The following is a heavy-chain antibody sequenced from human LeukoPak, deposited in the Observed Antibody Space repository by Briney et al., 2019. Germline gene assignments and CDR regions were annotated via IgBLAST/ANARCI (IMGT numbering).Heavy chain of an antibody. CDR1: GFTFSSYA. D-gene: IGHD3-3*01. J-gene: IGHJ3*02. Sequence: PGGSLRLSYAASGFTFSSYAMSWVRQAPGKGLEWVSAISGSGGSTYYADSVKGRFTISRDNSKNTLYLQMNSLRAEDTAVYYCAKDYDFWSGTGPIWGQGTMVTVSS. CDR3: AKDYDFWSGTGPI. CDR2: ISGSGGST. V-gene: IGHV3-23*01.